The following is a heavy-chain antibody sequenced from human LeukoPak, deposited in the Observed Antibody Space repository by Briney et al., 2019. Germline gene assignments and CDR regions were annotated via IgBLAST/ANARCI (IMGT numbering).Heavy chain of an antibody. Sequence: GASVKVSCKASGGTFSSYAISWVRQAPGQGLEWMGWISAYNGNTNYAQKLQGRVTMTTDTSTSTAYMELRSLRSDDTAVYYCAREGYYDSSGYPPHFGYWGQGTLVTVSS. CDR2: ISAYNGNT. J-gene: IGHJ4*02. CDR1: GGTFSSYA. D-gene: IGHD3-22*01. CDR3: AREGYYDSSGYPPHFGY. V-gene: IGHV1-18*01.